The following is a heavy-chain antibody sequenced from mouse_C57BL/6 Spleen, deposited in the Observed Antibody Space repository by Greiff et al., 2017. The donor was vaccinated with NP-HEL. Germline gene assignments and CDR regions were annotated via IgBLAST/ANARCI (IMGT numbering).Heavy chain of an antibody. CDR3: ARSRLSHWYFDV. J-gene: IGHJ1*03. Sequence: EVQLQQSGPELVKPGASVKIPCKASGYTFTDYNMDWVKQSHGKSLEWIGDINPNNGGTIYNQKFKGKATLTVDKSSSTAYMELRSLTSEDTAVYYCARSRLSHWYFDVWGTGTTVTVSS. D-gene: IGHD2-14*01. CDR1: GYTFTDYN. CDR2: INPNNGGT. V-gene: IGHV1-18*01.